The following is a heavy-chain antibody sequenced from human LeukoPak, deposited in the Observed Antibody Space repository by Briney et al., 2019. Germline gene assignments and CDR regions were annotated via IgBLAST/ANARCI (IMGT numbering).Heavy chain of an antibody. D-gene: IGHD7-27*01. Sequence: GGSLRLSCAASGLTFSTYAMCWVRQAPEKGLEWVSYLSSSSSVIYHADSVKGRFTISRDNAKNSLYLQMNSLRTEDTAVYYCVRDGSSWGNFDYWGQGTLVSVSS. V-gene: IGHV3-48*01. CDR3: VRDGSSWGNFDY. J-gene: IGHJ4*02. CDR2: LSSSSSVI. CDR1: GLTFSTYA.